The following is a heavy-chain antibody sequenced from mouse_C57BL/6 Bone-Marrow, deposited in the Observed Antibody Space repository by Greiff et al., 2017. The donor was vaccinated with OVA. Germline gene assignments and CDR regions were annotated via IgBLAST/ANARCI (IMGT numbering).Heavy chain of an antibody. CDR3: TTSGSDY. CDR2: IDPENGDT. Sequence: EVPRQHSVSSLVMPGASVNLYLPPPFCNIKYYNMHLRPPSPAPRREWIGWIDPENGDTEYASKFQGKATITADTSSNTAYLQLSSLTSEDTAVYYCTTSGSDYWGQGTTLTVSS. V-gene: IGHV14-4*01. D-gene: IGHD1-1*01. CDR1: FCNIKYYN. J-gene: IGHJ2*01.